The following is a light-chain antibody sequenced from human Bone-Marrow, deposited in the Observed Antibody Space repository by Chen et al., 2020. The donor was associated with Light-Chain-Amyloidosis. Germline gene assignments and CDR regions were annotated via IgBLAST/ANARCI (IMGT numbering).Light chain of an antibody. CDR2: GSA. CDR3: QQYGTSPLT. Sequence: EIVLTQSPGTLSLSQGEGANRSFRASQTISSNYFTWYQQKFGQAPRLLIYGSASRATGIPDRFTGSGSGTDFTLTINRLEPEDFAMYYCQQYGTSPLTFGGGTKVEIK. V-gene: IGKV3-20*01. CDR1: QTISSNY. J-gene: IGKJ4*01.